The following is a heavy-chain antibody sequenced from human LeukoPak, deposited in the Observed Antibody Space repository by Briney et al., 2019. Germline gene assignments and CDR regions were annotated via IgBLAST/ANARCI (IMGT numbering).Heavy chain of an antibody. CDR1: GYTFTSYG. V-gene: IGHV1-18*01. CDR3: ARARGYCSGGSCYNFDY. D-gene: IGHD2-15*01. J-gene: IGHJ4*02. CDR2: ISAYNGNT. Sequence: GASVKVSCKAAGYTFTSYGISWGRQAPGQGVEWMGWISAYNGNTNYAQKLQGRVTMTTDTSTSTAYMELRSLRSDDTAVYYCARARGYCSGGSCYNFDYWGQGTLVTVSS.